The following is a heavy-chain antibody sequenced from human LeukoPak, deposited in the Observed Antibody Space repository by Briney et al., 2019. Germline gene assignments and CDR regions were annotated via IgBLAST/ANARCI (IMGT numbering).Heavy chain of an antibody. V-gene: IGHV3-23*01. D-gene: IGHD2-21*02. CDR2: ITGSGGNK. J-gene: IGHJ4*02. CDR3: AKTDLPAMTHHDY. CDR1: GSTFSTYA. Sequence: RTGGSLRLSCAASGSTFSTYARSWVRQAPGKGLVWVSAITGSGGNKYYADSVRGRFTISRDNSKNALYLQMNSLRAEDTAVYSCAKTDLPAMTHHDYWGQGTLVTVSS.